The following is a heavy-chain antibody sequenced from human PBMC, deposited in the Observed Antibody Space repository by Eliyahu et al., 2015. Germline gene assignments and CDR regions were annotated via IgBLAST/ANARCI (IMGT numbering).Heavy chain of an antibody. Sequence: EVQLLESGGGLVQPGGSLXLSXAVSGFIFRSSVMDWGRQAPGKGLEXVSGISXSGSSTYYADSVKGRFIISRDDSKKMLYLQMESLRAEDTAIYYCAKEVRSNXHYDYWGQGTLVTVSS. D-gene: IGHD3-3*01. CDR2: ISXSGSST. J-gene: IGHJ4*02. CDR3: AKEVRSNXHYDY. V-gene: IGHV3-23*01. CDR1: GFIFRSSV.